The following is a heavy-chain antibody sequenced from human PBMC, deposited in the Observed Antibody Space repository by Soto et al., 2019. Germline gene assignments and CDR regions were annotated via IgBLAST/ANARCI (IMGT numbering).Heavy chain of an antibody. CDR1: GGSLSGYY. CDR3: ARADNRNSLYGVDV. Sequence: QVQLQQWGAGLLKPSETLSLTCAVNGGSLSGYYWSWIRQSLGKRLEWIGEINHRGSSDYNPSLKIRVTTSIDASKNHVTLELTSVTAADTAVYYCARADNRNSLYGVDVWGQGTAVTVSS. D-gene: IGHD1-7*01. CDR2: INHRGSS. J-gene: IGHJ6*02. V-gene: IGHV4-34*01.